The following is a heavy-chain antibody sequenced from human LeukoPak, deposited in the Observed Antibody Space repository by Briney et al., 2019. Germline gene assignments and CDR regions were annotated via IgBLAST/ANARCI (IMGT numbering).Heavy chain of an antibody. V-gene: IGHV1-18*01. CDR3: ARGPKSNSYGYWIFSF. J-gene: IGHJ4*02. Sequence: AASVNVSCKASGYTFTSYGISWVRQAPGQGLEWMGWISAYNGNTTYAQKLQGRVTMTTDTSTSTAYMELRSLRSDDTAVYYCARGPKSNSYGYWIFSFWGQGTLVTVSS. CDR2: ISAYNGNT. D-gene: IGHD5-18*01. CDR1: GYTFTSYG.